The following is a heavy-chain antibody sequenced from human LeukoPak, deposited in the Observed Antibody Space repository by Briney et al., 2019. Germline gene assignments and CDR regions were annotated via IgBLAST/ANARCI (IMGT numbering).Heavy chain of an antibody. CDR3: AKAYRSSLYGDAFHI. D-gene: IGHD6-13*01. J-gene: IGHJ3*02. Sequence: AGGSLRLSCAGSGFTLRLYAMTWVRQAPGEGLGWVSGISCDASVSKHADSVKGRFNISRDNSKNTLYLQLNSLRVEDTAIYYCAKAYRSSLYGDAFHIWGQGTMVTVSP. CDR1: GFTLRLYA. V-gene: IGHV3-23*01. CDR2: ISCDASVS.